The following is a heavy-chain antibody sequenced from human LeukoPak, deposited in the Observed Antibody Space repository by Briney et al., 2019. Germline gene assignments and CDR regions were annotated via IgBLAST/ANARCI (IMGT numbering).Heavy chain of an antibody. Sequence: GESLKISCKGSGYSFTTNWIGWVRQMPGKGLEWMGIIYPTDSDTRYSPSFQGQVTISVDKSISTAYLQWSSLEASDTAMYYCARRPSLKGWYFDFWGRGTLVTVSS. V-gene: IGHV5-51*01. CDR1: GYSFTTNW. J-gene: IGHJ2*01. CDR3: ARRPSLKGWYFDF. CDR2: IYPTDSDT.